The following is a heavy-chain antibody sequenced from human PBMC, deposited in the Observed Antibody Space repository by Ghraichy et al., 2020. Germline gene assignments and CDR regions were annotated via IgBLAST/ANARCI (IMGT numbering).Heavy chain of an antibody. Sequence: GGSLRLSCAASGITLSSYWMSWVRLAPGKGLEWVANINQDGSERNYVGSLKGRLTISRDNAKNSLYLQMSALRAEDTAVYYCASHNDWKFDDWGQGALVTVSS. D-gene: IGHD1-1*01. CDR2: INQDGSER. J-gene: IGHJ4*02. V-gene: IGHV3-7*02. CDR3: ASHNDWKFDD. CDR1: GITLSSYW.